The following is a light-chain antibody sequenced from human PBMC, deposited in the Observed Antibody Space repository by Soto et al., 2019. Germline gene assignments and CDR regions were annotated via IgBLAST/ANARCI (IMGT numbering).Light chain of an antibody. CDR1: SSDVGGYNY. Sequence: QSVRTQPASGTGSPGQSSPISCTGTSSDVGGYNYVSWYQQHPGKAPKLMIYDVSNRPSGVSNRFSGSKSGNTASLTISGLQAEDEDDYYCCSYKSSSTLVFGTGTNVTV. J-gene: IGLJ1*01. CDR3: CSYKSSSTLV. V-gene: IGLV2-14*01. CDR2: DVS.